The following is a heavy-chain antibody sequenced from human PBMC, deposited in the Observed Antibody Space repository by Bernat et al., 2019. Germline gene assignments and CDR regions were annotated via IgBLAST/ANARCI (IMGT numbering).Heavy chain of an antibody. Sequence: EEQLVESGGGLVKPGESLRLSCVGSGFIFSNGWMSWVRQAPGKGLEWVGRILSKAGGETKQYAASVNGRFTLSRDDSKSTVYLQMNSLRAEDTAVYYCARGTSTSAPYMDVWGKGTTVTVSS. CDR3: ARGTSTSAPYMDV. CDR2: ILSKAGGETK. V-gene: IGHV3-15*01. CDR1: GFIFSNGW. J-gene: IGHJ6*03.